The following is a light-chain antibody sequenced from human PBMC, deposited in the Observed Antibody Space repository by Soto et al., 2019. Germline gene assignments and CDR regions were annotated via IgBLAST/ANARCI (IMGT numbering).Light chain of an antibody. J-gene: IGKJ4*01. V-gene: IGKV2-28*01. CDR3: MQALQTPLT. CDR2: LGS. Sequence: DIVMTQSPLSLSVTPGEPASISCRSSQSLLFSNGANYLDWYLQKPGQSPQLLIYLGSNRASGVPDRFSGSGSATDFTLKISSVEAEDVGIYYCMQALQTPLTFGGGTKVEIK. CDR1: QSLLFSNGANY.